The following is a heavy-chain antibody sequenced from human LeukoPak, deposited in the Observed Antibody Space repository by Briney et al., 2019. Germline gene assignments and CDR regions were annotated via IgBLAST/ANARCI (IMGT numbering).Heavy chain of an antibody. CDR2: IYTSGNT. CDR3: ARDYKYAFDN. D-gene: IGHD5-24*01. Sequence: SETLSLTCTVSGDSFSSYYWSWIRQPPGKGLEWIGYIYTSGNTNYNPSLKSRVTISVDTSKNQFSLKLGSVNAADTAVYYCARDYKYAFDNWGQGTLVTVSS. J-gene: IGHJ4*02. CDR1: GDSFSSYY. V-gene: IGHV4-4*09.